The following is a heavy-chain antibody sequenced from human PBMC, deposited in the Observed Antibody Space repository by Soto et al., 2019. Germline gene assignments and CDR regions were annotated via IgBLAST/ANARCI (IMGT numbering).Heavy chain of an antibody. D-gene: IGHD3-9*01. Sequence: SMKVSCKTSVGTFSSYAISWLRQAPGQGPEWMGRIIPQFDIVNYAQKFQGRVTITADKSTTTIYMELRSLRSEDTAVYYCARQKTAYDTTCFDPWGQGTLVTVSS. CDR1: VGTFSSYA. V-gene: IGHV1-69*04. J-gene: IGHJ5*02. CDR3: ARQKTAYDTTCFDP. CDR2: IIPQFDIV.